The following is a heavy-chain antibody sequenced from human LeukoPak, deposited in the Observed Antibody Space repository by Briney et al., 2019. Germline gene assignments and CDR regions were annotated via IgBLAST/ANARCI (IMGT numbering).Heavy chain of an antibody. CDR3: AKDLSDIVVVVAVLSPPLYFQH. J-gene: IGHJ1*01. V-gene: IGHV3-30*02. CDR2: IRYDGSNK. D-gene: IGHD2-15*01. CDR1: GFTFSSYG. Sequence: GGSLSLSCAASGFTFSSYGVHWVRQAPGKGPERVAFIRYDGSNKYYADSVQGPFTTTRDHTTDTRDVEMKSLRAEDTVVYYCAKDLSDIVVVVAVLSPPLYFQHWGQGTLVTVSS.